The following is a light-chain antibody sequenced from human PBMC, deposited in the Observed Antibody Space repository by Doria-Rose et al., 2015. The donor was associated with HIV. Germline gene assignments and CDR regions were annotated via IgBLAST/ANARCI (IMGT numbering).Light chain of an antibody. V-gene: IGKV1-39*01. J-gene: IGKJ1*01. CDR3: QQTYSSPPWT. Sequence: SNYFNWFQQEPGKAPKLLLYASSRLQSVVPSRFSGSGSGTDFTLTISGLQPGDFATYYCQQTYSSPPWTFGQGTKVEMK. CDR2: ASS. CDR1: SNY.